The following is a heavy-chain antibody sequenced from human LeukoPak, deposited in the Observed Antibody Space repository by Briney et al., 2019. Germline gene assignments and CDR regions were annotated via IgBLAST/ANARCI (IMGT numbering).Heavy chain of an antibody. J-gene: IGHJ4*02. CDR3: ARDFRAIAKPGITGTKYYFDY. Sequence: ASVKVSCKASGYTXTGYYMHWVRQAPGQGLEWMGWINPNSGGTNYAQKFQGRVTMTRDTSISTAYMELSRLRSDDTAVYYCARDFRAIAKPGITGTKYYFDYWGQGTLVTVSS. V-gene: IGHV1-2*02. CDR1: GYTXTGYY. CDR2: INPNSGGT. D-gene: IGHD1-7*01.